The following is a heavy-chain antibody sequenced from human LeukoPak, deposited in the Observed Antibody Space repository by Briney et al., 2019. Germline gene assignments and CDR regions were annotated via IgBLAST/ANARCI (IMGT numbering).Heavy chain of an antibody. J-gene: IGHJ6*02. V-gene: IGHV1-24*01. D-gene: IGHD3-3*01. CDR1: GYTLTELS. Sequence: GASVKVSCKVSGYTLTELSMHWVRQAPGKGLEWMGGFDPEDGETIYAQKFQGRVTITADESTSTAYMELSSLRSEDTAVYYCARGARHYDFWSGYFYYYYGMDVWGQGTTVTVSS. CDR2: FDPEDGET. CDR3: ARGARHYDFWSGYFYYYYGMDV.